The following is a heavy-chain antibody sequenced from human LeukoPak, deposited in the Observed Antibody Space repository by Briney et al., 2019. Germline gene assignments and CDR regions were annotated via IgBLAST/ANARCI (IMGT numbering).Heavy chain of an antibody. V-gene: IGHV3-21*01. Sequence: PGGSLRLSCAASGFTFSSCGFNWVRQAPGKGLEWVSSIGPTGTNRYYADSVRGRFTISRDNAKNSMYLQMDSLRDEDTAVYYCATETIGRHYDYWGQGTLLAVSS. J-gene: IGHJ4*02. CDR2: IGPTGTNR. CDR1: GFTFSSCG. CDR3: ATETIGRHYDY. D-gene: IGHD1-14*01.